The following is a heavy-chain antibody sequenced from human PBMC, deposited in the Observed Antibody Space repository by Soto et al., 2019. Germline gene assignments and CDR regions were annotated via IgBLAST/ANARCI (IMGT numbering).Heavy chain of an antibody. CDR2: ISWNSGSI. CDR3: AKDLGWYYGSGIDY. D-gene: IGHD3-10*01. CDR1: GFTFDDYA. J-gene: IGHJ4*02. Sequence: ESGGGLVQPGRSLRLSCAASGFTFDDYAMHWVRQAPGKGLEWVSGISWNSGSIGYADSVKGRFTISRDNAKNSLYLQMNSLRAEDTALYYCAKDLGWYYGSGIDYWGQGTLVTVSS. V-gene: IGHV3-9*01.